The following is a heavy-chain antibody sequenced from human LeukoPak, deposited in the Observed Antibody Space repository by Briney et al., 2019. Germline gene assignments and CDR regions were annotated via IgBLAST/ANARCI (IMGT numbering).Heavy chain of an antibody. CDR2: IKQDGSEK. V-gene: IGHV3-7*01. D-gene: IGHD3-22*01. J-gene: IGHJ2*01. CDR1: GFTLSSYW. CDR3: ARAGLAWPNYWYFDL. Sequence: GGSLRLSCAASGFTLSSYWMSWVRQAPGKGLEWVANIKQDGSEKFHVDSVKGRFTISRDNAKNSLYLQMNSLRAEDTAVYYCARAGLAWPNYWYFDLWGRGTLVTVSS.